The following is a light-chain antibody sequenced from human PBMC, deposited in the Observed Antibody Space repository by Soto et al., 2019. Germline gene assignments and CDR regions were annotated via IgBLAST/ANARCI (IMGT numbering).Light chain of an antibody. CDR2: GAS. Sequence: DIQMTQSPSSLSASVGDRVTITCRASQSISSYLNWYQQRPGKAPKLLIFGASSLASGVPSRFSGRGSGTEFALTISSLQPDDYATYFCQHYDTYWTFGQGTKVDIK. J-gene: IGKJ1*01. CDR1: QSISSY. V-gene: IGKV1-5*01. CDR3: QHYDTYWT.